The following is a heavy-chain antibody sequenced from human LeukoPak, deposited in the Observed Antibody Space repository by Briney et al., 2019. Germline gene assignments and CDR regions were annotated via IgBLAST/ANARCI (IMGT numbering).Heavy chain of an antibody. Sequence: PSETLSLTCTVSGGSISSYYWSWIRQPPGKGLEWIGYIYYSGSTNYNPSLKSRVTISVDTSKNQFSLKLSSVTAADTAVYYCARQGRDGYNLAFDIWGQGTMVTVSS. V-gene: IGHV4-59*08. CDR1: GGSISSYY. D-gene: IGHD5-24*01. CDR2: IYYSGST. J-gene: IGHJ3*02. CDR3: ARQGRDGYNLAFDI.